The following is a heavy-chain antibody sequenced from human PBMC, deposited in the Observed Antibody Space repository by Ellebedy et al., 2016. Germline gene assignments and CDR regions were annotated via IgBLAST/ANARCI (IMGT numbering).Heavy chain of an antibody. V-gene: IGHV7-4-1*02. Sequence: ASVKVSCKASGYTFTKYAINWVRQAPGQGLEWMGWIDTNTGDPTYAQGFTGRFVFSLDTSVSTAYLQISSLKSEDTAVYYCASEHDALGIAVPGHSADYWGQGTLVTVSS. CDR2: IDTNTGDP. CDR3: ASEHDALGIAVPGHSADY. J-gene: IGHJ4*02. D-gene: IGHD6-19*01. CDR1: GYTFTKYA.